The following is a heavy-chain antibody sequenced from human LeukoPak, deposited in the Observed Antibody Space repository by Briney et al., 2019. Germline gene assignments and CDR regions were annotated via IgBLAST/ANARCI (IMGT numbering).Heavy chain of an antibody. CDR1: GGSISSYY. V-gene: IGHV4-34*01. D-gene: IGHD6-13*01. Sequence: PSETLSLTCTVSGGSISSYYWSWIRQPPGKGLEWIGEINHSGSTNYNPSLKSRVTISVDTSKNQFSLKLSSVTAADTAVYYCARGSLAAAGIWFDPWGQGTLVTVSS. CDR2: INHSGST. CDR3: ARGSLAAAGIWFDP. J-gene: IGHJ5*02.